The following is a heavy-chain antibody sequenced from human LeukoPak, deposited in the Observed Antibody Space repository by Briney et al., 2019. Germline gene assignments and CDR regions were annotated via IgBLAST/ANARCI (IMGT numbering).Heavy chain of an antibody. J-gene: IGHJ6*02. D-gene: IGHD3-10*02. CDR1: GYTFSSYG. CDR3: VRDGRYVGGMDV. Sequence: ASVKVSCKASGYTFSSYGISWVRQAPGQGLEWMGWINVYNGNTNYAQNVQGRGTMTTDTSTSTAYMELKSLRSDDTAVYYCVRDGRYVGGMDVWGQGTTVTVSS. V-gene: IGHV1-18*01. CDR2: INVYNGNT.